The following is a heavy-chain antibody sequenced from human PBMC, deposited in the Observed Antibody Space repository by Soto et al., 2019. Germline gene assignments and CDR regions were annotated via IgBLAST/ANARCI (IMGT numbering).Heavy chain of an antibody. V-gene: IGHV3-15*07. D-gene: IGHD4-17*01. J-gene: IGHJ6*02. Sequence: LRLSCAASGFTFSNAWMNWVRQAPGKGLEWVGRIKSKTDGGTTDYAAPVKGRFTISRDDSKNTLYLQMNSLKTEDTAVYYCTKLEVGYGDKHGRLWGQGTSVTGSS. CDR1: GFTFSNAW. CDR2: IKSKTDGGTT. CDR3: TKLEVGYGDKHGRL.